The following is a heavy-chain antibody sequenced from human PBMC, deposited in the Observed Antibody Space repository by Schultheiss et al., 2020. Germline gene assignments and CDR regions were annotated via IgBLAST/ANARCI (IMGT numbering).Heavy chain of an antibody. D-gene: IGHD2-2*01. V-gene: IGHV1-2*04. CDR3: ARARRPDIVVVPSKRDYYGMDV. Sequence: ASVKVSCKASGYTFTSYYMHWMRQAPGQGLEWMGWINPNSGGTNYAQKFQGWVTMTRDTSISTAYMELSRLRSDDTAVYYCARARRPDIVVVPSKRDYYGMDVWGQGTTVTVSS. CDR2: INPNSGGT. CDR1: GYTFTSYY. J-gene: IGHJ6*02.